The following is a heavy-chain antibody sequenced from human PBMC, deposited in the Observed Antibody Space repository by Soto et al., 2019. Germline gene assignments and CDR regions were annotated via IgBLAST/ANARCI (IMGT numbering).Heavy chain of an antibody. D-gene: IGHD3-3*01. CDR2: IYYSGST. Sequence: PSETLSLTCTVSGGSISSSSYYWGWIRQPPGKGLEWIGSIYYSGSTYYNPSLKSRVTISVDTSKNQFSLKLGSVTAADTAVYYCARRIITIFGVVIANWFDPWGQGTLVTVSS. CDR1: GGSISSSSYY. J-gene: IGHJ5*02. V-gene: IGHV4-39*01. CDR3: ARRIITIFGVVIANWFDP.